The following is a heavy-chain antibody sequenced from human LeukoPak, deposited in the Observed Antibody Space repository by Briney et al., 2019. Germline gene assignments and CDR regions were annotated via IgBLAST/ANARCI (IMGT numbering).Heavy chain of an antibody. V-gene: IGHV4-34*01. CDR3: ARGAVAGLPGFDY. D-gene: IGHD6-19*01. CDR1: GGSFSGYY. CDR2: IYYSGST. Sequence: SETLSLTCAVYGGSFSGYYWSWIRQPPGKGLEWIGSIYYSGSTYYNPSLKSRVTISVDTSKNQFSLKLSSVTAADTAVYYCARGAVAGLPGFDYWGQGTLVTVSS. J-gene: IGHJ4*02.